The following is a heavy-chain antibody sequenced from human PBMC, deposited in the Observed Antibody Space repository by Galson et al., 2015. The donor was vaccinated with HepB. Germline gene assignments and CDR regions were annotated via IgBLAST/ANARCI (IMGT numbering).Heavy chain of an antibody. V-gene: IGHV3-7*01. CDR3: ARDYDPPARPLWFFDL. J-gene: IGHJ2*01. CDR2: IKQDGSEK. Sequence: SLRLSCAASGFTFSMYWMNWVRQAPGKGLEWVANIKQDGSEKYYVDSVKGRFTISRDNTKNSLYLQMNSLRAEDTAVYYCARDYDPPARPLWFFDLWGRGTLVTVSS. D-gene: IGHD3-3*01. CDR1: GFTFSMYW.